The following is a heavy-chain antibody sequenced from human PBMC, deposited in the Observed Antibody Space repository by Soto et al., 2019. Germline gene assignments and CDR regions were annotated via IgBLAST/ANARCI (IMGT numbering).Heavy chain of an antibody. V-gene: IGHV1-69*12. CDR2: IIPIFGTA. D-gene: IGHD5-18*01. CDR1: GGTFSSYA. CDR3: ARYRYGYSYFDY. J-gene: IGHJ4*02. Sequence: QVQLLQSVAEVKKPGSSVKVSCKASGGTFSSYAISWVRQAPGQGLEWMGGIIPIFGTANYAQKFQGRVTITADESTSTSYMELSSLRSEDTAVYYCARYRYGYSYFDYWGQGTLVTVSS.